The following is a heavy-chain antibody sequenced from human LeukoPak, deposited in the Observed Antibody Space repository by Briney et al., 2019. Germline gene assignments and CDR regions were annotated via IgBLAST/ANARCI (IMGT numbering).Heavy chain of an antibody. J-gene: IGHJ2*01. CDR2: IYTSGST. Sequence: SETLSLTCTVSGGSISSYYWSWIRQPAGKGLEWIGRIYTSGSTNYNPSLKSRVTMSVDTSKNQFSLKLSSVTAADTAVYYCARDRSSSSWNPDWHFDLWGRGTLVTVSS. CDR1: GGSISSYY. D-gene: IGHD6-6*01. V-gene: IGHV4-4*07. CDR3: ARDRSSSSWNPDWHFDL.